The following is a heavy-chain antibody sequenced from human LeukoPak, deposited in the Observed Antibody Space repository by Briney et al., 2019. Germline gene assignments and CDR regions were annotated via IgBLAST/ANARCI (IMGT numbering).Heavy chain of an antibody. D-gene: IGHD3-10*01. V-gene: IGHV1-46*01. CDR3: ARGRYYGSGSYYFDY. Sequence: ASVKVSCKASGYTFTGHYMHWVRQAPGQGLEWMGFINPSGGSTSYAQKFQGRVTMTRDMSTSTVYMELSSLTSEDTAVYYCARGRYYGSGSYYFDYWGQGTLVTVSS. CDR1: GYTFTGHY. CDR2: INPSGGST. J-gene: IGHJ4*02.